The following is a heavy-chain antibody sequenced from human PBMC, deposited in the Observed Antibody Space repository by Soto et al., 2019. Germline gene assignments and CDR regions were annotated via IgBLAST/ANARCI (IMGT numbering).Heavy chain of an antibody. Sequence: SVKVSCKASGGSFSSYAISWVRQDPGQGLEWMGGIIPIFGTANYAQKFQGRVTITADESTSTAYMELSSLRSEDTAVYYCARERSDSGYYYGMDVWGQGTTVTVSS. CDR3: ARERSDSGYYYGMDV. V-gene: IGHV1-69*13. CDR1: GGSFSSYA. J-gene: IGHJ6*02. D-gene: IGHD1-1*01. CDR2: IIPIFGTA.